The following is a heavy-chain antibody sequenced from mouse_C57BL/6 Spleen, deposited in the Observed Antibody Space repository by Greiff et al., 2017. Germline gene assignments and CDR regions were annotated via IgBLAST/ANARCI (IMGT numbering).Heavy chain of an antibody. V-gene: IGHV1-72*01. CDR1: GYTFTSYW. J-gene: IGHJ3*01. D-gene: IGHD3-2*02. CDR3: ARGDSSGLAWIAY. CDR2: IDPNSGGT. Sequence: QVQLQQSGAELVKPGASVTLSCKASGYTFTSYWMHWVKQRPGRGLEWIGRIDPNSGGTKYNEKFKSKATLTVDKPSRTAYMQLSSLTSEDSAVYYCARGDSSGLAWIAYWGQGTLVTVSA.